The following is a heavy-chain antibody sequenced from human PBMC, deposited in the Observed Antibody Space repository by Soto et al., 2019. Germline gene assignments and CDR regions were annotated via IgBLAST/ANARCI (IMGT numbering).Heavy chain of an antibody. D-gene: IGHD3-3*01. CDR3: ARDLELRFLERAGDYGMDV. J-gene: IGHJ6*02. V-gene: IGHV1-69*13. CDR2: IIPIFGTA. CDR1: GGTFSSYA. Sequence: GASVKVSFKASGGTFSSYAISWVRQAPGQGLEWMGGIIPIFGTANYAQKFQGRVTITADESTSTAYMELSSLRSEDTAVYYCARDLELRFLERAGDYGMDVWGQGTTVTVSS.